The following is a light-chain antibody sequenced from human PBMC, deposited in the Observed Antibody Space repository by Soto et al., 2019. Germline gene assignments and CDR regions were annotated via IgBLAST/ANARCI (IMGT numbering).Light chain of an antibody. Sequence: EIVLTQSPGTLCLSPGERATLSCRASQSVSSSYLAWYQQKPGQAPRLLIYCASSRATGIPDRFSGRGSGTDFTLIIRRLEPEDFAVYYCQEYGSPTGLTFGGGTKVEIK. CDR2: CAS. CDR3: QEYGSPTGLT. CDR1: QSVSSSY. V-gene: IGKV3-20*01. J-gene: IGKJ4*01.